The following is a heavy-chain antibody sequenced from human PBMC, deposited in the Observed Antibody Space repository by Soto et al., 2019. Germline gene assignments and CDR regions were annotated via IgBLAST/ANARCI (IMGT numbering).Heavy chain of an antibody. CDR3: ARDSTPLHDSSGYYYDY. Sequence: PGGSLRLSCAASGFSFSSYAMSWIRQAPGKGLEWVSYISSSGSTIYYADSVKGRFTISRDNAKNSLYLQMNSLRAEDTAVYYCARDSTPLHDSSGYYYDYWGQGTLVTVSS. V-gene: IGHV3-11*01. D-gene: IGHD3-22*01. CDR2: ISSSGSTI. J-gene: IGHJ4*02. CDR1: GFSFSSYA.